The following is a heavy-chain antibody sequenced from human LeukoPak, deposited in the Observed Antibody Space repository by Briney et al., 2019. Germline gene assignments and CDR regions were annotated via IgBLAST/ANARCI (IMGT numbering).Heavy chain of an antibody. D-gene: IGHD3-22*01. CDR1: GGTFSSYA. J-gene: IGHJ5*02. CDR3: ASSTYYYDSSGYYTRFDP. Sequence: GASVKVSCKASGGTFSSYAISWVRQAPGQELEWMGGIIPIFGTANYAQKFQGRVTITTDESTSTAYMELSSLRSEDTAVYYCASSTYYYDSSGYYTRFDPWGQGTLVTVSS. V-gene: IGHV1-69*05. CDR2: IIPIFGTA.